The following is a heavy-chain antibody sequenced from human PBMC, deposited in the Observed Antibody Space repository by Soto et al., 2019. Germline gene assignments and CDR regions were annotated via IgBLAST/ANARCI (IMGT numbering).Heavy chain of an antibody. Sequence: SETLSLTCAVYGGSFSGYYWSWIRQPPEKGLEWIGEINHSGSTNYNPSLKSRVTISVDTSKNQFSLKLSSVTAADTAVYYCARVLAVADYYYYYMDVWGKGTTVTVSS. CDR2: INHSGST. CDR3: ARVLAVADYYYYYMDV. CDR1: GGSFSGYY. D-gene: IGHD6-19*01. V-gene: IGHV4-34*01. J-gene: IGHJ6*03.